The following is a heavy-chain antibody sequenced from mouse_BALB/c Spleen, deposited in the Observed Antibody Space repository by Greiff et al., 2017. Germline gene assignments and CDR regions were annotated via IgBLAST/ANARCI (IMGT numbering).Heavy chain of an antibody. Sequence: EVQLQQSGPELVKPGASVKIPCKASGYTFTDYNMDWVKQSHGKSLEWIGDINPNNGGTIYNQKFKGKATLTADKSSSTAYMQLSSLTSDDSAVYFCARDGSSYYWYFDVWGAGTTVTVSS. V-gene: IGHV1-18*01. J-gene: IGHJ1*01. CDR1: GYTFTDYN. CDR2: INPNNGGT. D-gene: IGHD1-1*01. CDR3: ARDGSSYYWYFDV.